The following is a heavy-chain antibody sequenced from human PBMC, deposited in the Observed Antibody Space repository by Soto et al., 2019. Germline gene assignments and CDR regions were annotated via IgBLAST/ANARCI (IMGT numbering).Heavy chain of an antibody. CDR3: WSSTAHPYYYYYGKDV. CDR2: ISYDGSNK. J-gene: IGHJ6*02. D-gene: IGHD4-17*01. Sequence: PGGSLRLSCAASGFTFSSYAMHWVRQAPGKGLEWVAVISYDGSNKYYADSVKGRFTISRDNSKNTLYLQMNSLKTEDTAVYYCWSSTAHPYYYYYGKDVWGQGTTVTVSS. V-gene: IGHV3-30-3*01. CDR1: GFTFSSYA.